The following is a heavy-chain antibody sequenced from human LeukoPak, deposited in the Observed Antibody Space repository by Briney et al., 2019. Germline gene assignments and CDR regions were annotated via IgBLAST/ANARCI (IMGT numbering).Heavy chain of an antibody. D-gene: IGHD3-22*01. CDR2: FDPEDGET. J-gene: IGHJ5*02. V-gene: IGHV1-24*01. Sequence: ASVKVSCKVSGYTLTELSMHWVRQAPGKGLEWMGGFDPEDGETIYAQKFQGRVTMTGDTSTDTAYMELSSLRSEDTAVYYCATSFYDSSGYKSWFDPWGQGTLVTVSS. CDR1: GYTLTELS. CDR3: ATSFYDSSGYKSWFDP.